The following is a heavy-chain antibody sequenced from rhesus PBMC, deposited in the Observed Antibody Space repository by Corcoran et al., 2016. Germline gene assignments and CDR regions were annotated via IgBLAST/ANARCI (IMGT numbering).Heavy chain of an antibody. Sequence: QLQLQESGPGLVKPSETLSLTCAVSGGSISRSYWSWIRQAPGKGLEWIGYIYGNGTSPNYHPSLKSRVTLSVDTSKNPLSLKLSSVTAADTAVYYCARPIAGTTARFDVWGPGVLVTVSS. J-gene: IGHJ5-1*01. V-gene: IGHV4-169*01. CDR1: GGSISRSY. CDR3: ARPIAGTTARFDV. CDR2: IYGNGTSP. D-gene: IGHD1-14*01.